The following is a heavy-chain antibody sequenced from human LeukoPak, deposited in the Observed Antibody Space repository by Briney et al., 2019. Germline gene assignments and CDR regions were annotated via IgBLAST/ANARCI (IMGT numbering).Heavy chain of an antibody. V-gene: IGHV4-39*01. J-gene: IGHJ4*02. D-gene: IGHD3-3*01. CDR2: IHYSGNT. CDR1: GGSTSSSNYY. CDR3: ARLGAGPTYYDFWSGYSSFYFDC. Sequence: KPSETLCLTCTVSGGSTSSSNYYWGWIRQPPGKGLEWIGGIHYSGNTYYNPSLKSRVTISVDTSKNQFSLKLSSVTAADTAVYYCARLGAGPTYYDFWSGYSSFYFDCWGQGTLVTVSS.